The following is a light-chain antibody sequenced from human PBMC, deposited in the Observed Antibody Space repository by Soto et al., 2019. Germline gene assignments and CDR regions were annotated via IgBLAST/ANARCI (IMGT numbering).Light chain of an antibody. CDR2: DAS. CDR3: QEYDGAPIT. CDR1: QSIRSER. Sequence: EIVLTQSPYTLSWSPGERATLYCRASQSIRSERLAWYQQKTGQAPRLFIFDASNRASGMPERFSGSGSGTDFTLTIARLEPEDFAVYYCQEYDGAPITFGLGTRLEIK. V-gene: IGKV3-20*01. J-gene: IGKJ5*01.